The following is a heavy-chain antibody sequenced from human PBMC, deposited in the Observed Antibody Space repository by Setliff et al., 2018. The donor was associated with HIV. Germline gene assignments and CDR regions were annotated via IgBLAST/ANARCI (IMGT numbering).Heavy chain of an antibody. D-gene: IGHD4-17*01. J-gene: IGHJ4*02. V-gene: IGHV4-34*01. CDR2: INHSGDT. CDR3: ARLGAEDFSDYGWVDY. CDR1: GGSFSGYY. Sequence: PSETLSLTCAVYGGSFSGYYWSWIRQPPGKRLEWIGEINHSGDTNYNPSLKSRVTISVDTSKNQFSLNLNSVTAADTAVYYCARLGAEDFSDYGWVDYWGQGTLVTVSS.